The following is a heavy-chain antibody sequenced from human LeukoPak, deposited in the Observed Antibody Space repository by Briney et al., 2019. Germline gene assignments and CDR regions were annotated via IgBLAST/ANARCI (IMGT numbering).Heavy chain of an antibody. Sequence: GGSLRLSCAASGFTFSSYSMNWVRQAPGKGLEWVSYISSSSSTIYYADSVKGRFTISRDNAKNSLYLQMNSLRAEDTAVYYCARRGPHSGSYYSDYWGQGTLVTVSS. J-gene: IGHJ4*02. CDR2: ISSSSSTI. CDR1: GFTFSSYS. D-gene: IGHD1-26*01. V-gene: IGHV3-48*04. CDR3: ARRGPHSGSYYSDY.